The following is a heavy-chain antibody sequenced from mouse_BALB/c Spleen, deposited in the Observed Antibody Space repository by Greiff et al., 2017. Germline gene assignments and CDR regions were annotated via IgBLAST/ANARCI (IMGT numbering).Heavy chain of an antibody. V-gene: IGHV5-4*02. CDR3: ANYDGYYPYYDAMDY. Sequence: EVMLVESGGGLVKPGGSLKLSCAASGFTFSDYYMYWVRQTPEKRLEWVATISDGGSYTYYPDSVKGRFTISRDNAKNNLYLQMSSLKSEDTAMYYCANYDGYYPYYDAMDYWGQGTSVTVSS. D-gene: IGHD2-3*01. CDR2: ISDGGSYT. CDR1: GFTFSDYY. J-gene: IGHJ4*01.